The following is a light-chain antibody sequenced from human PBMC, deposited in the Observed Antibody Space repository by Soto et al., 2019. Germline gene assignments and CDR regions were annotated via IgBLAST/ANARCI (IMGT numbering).Light chain of an antibody. CDR2: NAS. CDR3: QQRSNWPWT. J-gene: IGKJ1*01. Sequence: DIVLTQSPATLSLSPGERATLSCRASQNVSTYLAWYQQKPGQGPRLLIYNASNRATGIPARFSGRGSGTDFTLTISSLEPEDFAVYYCQQRSNWPWTFGQGTKVDIK. CDR1: QNVSTY. V-gene: IGKV3-11*01.